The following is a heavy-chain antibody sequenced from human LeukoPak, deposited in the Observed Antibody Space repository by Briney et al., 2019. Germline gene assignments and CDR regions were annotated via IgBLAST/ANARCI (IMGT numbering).Heavy chain of an antibody. V-gene: IGHV3-30*02. CDR3: ASDIAVAGNELFDY. Sequence: GGSLRLSCAASGFTFNKYGMHWVRQAPGKGLEWVAFIRYDGSNKYYADSVKGRFTISRDNAKNSLYLQMNSLRAEDTAVYYCASDIAVAGNELFDYWGQGTLVTVSS. CDR2: IRYDGSNK. D-gene: IGHD6-19*01. J-gene: IGHJ4*02. CDR1: GFTFNKYG.